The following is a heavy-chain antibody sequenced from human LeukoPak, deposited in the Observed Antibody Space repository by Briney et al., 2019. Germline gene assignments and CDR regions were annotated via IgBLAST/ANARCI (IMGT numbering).Heavy chain of an antibody. CDR3: ARCLGDYGSGYFDY. D-gene: IGHD3-10*01. Sequence: NPSETLSLTCTVSGGSISSYYWSWIRQPPGKGLEWIGYIYYSGSTNYNPSLKSRVTISVDTSKNQFSLKLSSVTAADTAVYYCARCLGDYGSGYFDYWGQGTLVTVSS. CDR1: GGSISSYY. CDR2: IYYSGST. V-gene: IGHV4-59*13. J-gene: IGHJ4*02.